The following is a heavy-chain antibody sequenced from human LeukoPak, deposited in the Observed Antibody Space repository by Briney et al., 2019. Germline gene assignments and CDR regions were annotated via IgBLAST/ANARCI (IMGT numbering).Heavy chain of an antibody. CDR2: SLFDGSST. CDR1: CLTLNNYN. J-gene: IGHJ4*02. D-gene: IGHD3-10*01. V-gene: IGHV3-30*02. Sequence: PGGSLKLSRVVSCLTLNNYNIHWVRQIAGKGLGWLAFSLFDGSSTNYADSVMGRLTISRDNSKNTLYLQMNTLRIDDTGVYHCAKQKMSGAYLPDQWGQGIQVTVSS. CDR3: AKQKMSGAYLPDQ.